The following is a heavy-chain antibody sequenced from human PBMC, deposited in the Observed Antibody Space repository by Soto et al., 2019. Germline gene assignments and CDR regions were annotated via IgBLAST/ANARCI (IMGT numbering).Heavy chain of an antibody. Sequence: SETLSLTCAVYGGSFSGYYWSWIRQPPGKGLEWIGEINHSGSTNYNPSLKSRVTISVDTSKNQFSLKLSSVTAADTAVYYCARDSGDSGVETEVFPYYFDYWGQGTLVTVSS. CDR1: GGSFSGYY. CDR2: INHSGST. J-gene: IGHJ4*02. D-gene: IGHD6-25*01. CDR3: ARDSGDSGVETEVFPYYFDY. V-gene: IGHV4-34*01.